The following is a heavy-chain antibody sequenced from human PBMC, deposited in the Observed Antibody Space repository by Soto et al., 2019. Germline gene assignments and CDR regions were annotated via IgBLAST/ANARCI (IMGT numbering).Heavy chain of an antibody. CDR3: ARDQMGGRLKWFDP. CDR1: GGSISSSNW. V-gene: IGHV4-4*02. Sequence: PSETLSLTCAVSGGSISSSNWWSWVRQPPGKGLEWIGEIYHSGSTNYNPSLKSRVTISVDKSKNQFSLKLSSVTAADTAVYYCARDQMGGRLKWFDPWGQGTLVTVSS. J-gene: IGHJ5*02. CDR2: IYHSGST. D-gene: IGHD1-26*01.